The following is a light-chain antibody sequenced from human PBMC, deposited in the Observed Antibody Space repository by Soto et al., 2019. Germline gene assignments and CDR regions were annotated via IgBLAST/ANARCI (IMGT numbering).Light chain of an antibody. CDR1: QSISDW. CDR3: QQYKSDPYT. CDR2: KAS. Sequence: DIQMTQSPSTLSASVGDRVTITCRASQSISDWLAWYQQKPGKAPNLLIYKASSLESGVPSRFSGSGSGTEFTLTISSVQPDDFAAYYGQQYKSDPYTLGQGTKLEIK. V-gene: IGKV1-5*03. J-gene: IGKJ2*01.